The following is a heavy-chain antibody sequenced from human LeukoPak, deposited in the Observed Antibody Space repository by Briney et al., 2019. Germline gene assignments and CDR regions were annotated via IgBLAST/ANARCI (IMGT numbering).Heavy chain of an antibody. CDR1: GFTFSSYA. Sequence: GSLRLSCAASGFTFSSYAMSWVRQAPGKGLEWVSGINGSGGSTYYADSVKGRFTISRDISKNTLHLQMSSLTAEDTATYYCAQATGTLRYWGQGTLVTLSS. J-gene: IGHJ4*02. D-gene: IGHD1-1*01. CDR3: AQATGTLRY. V-gene: IGHV3-23*01. CDR2: INGSGGST.